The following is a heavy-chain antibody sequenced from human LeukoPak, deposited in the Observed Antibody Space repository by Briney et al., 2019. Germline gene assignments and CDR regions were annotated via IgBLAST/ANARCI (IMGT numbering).Heavy chain of an antibody. D-gene: IGHD1-26*01. V-gene: IGHV1-18*01. CDR1: GYTFTSYG. CDR2: ISAYNGNT. CDR3: ARVTGGPTTFQYYYYYMDV. J-gene: IGHJ6*03. Sequence: GASVKVSCKASGYTFTSYGISWVRQAPGQGLEWMGWISAYNGNTNYAQKLQGRVTMTTDTSTSTAYMELRSLRSDDTAVYYCARVTGGPTTFQYYYYYMDVWGKGTTVTVSS.